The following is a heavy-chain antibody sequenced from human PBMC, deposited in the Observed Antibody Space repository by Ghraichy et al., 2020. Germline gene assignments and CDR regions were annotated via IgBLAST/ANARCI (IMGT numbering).Heavy chain of an antibody. CDR3: ARDRAYKSFDY. J-gene: IGHJ4*02. D-gene: IGHD5-24*01. V-gene: IGHV3-7*03. CDR1: GFNFAASW. CDR2: ITQSGNEQ. Sequence: ESLNISCAASGFNFAASWMNWVRQAPGKGLEWVAGITQSGNEQYYVDSVKGRFTISRDNAKNSLYLQMNSLRVEDTAVFFCARDRAYKSFDYWGQGILVTVSS.